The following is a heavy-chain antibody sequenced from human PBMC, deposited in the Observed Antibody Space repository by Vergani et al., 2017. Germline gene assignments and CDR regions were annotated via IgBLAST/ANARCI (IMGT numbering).Heavy chain of an antibody. CDR1: GFTLSSYW. D-gene: IGHD2-2*01. V-gene: IGHV3-74*01. Sequence: EVQLVESGGGLVQPGGSLRLSCEASGFTLSSYWMHWVRQVPGKGLVWVSRINSDGSSTSYADSVKGRFTISKHNAKNTLYLQMNSLRAEDTAVYYCARGLLQCSSTSCYYYWGQGTLVTVSS. J-gene: IGHJ4*02. CDR2: INSDGSST. CDR3: ARGLLQCSSTSCYYY.